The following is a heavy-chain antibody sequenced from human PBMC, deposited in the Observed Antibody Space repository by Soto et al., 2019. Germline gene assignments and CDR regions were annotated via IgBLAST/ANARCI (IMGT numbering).Heavy chain of an antibody. CDR2: ISAYNGNT. D-gene: IGHD3-22*01. CDR1: GYTFTSYG. J-gene: IGHJ4*02. V-gene: IGHV1-18*01. CDR3: ARDLYYDSSGYFDY. Sequence: ASVKVSCKASGYTFTSYGISWVRQAPGQGLEWMGWISAYNGNTNYAQKLQGRVTMTTDTSTSTAYMELRSLRSDDTAVYYCARDLYYDSSGYFDYWGQGALVTVSS.